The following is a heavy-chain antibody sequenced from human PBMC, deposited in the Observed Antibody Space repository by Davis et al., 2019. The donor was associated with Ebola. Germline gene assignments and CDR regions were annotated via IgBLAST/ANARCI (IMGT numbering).Heavy chain of an antibody. CDR1: GFTFSSYG. D-gene: IGHD3-10*01. V-gene: IGHV3-33*01. CDR2: IWDDGSHK. Sequence: GESLKISCAASGFTFSSYGVHWVRQAPGKGLEWVAVIWDDGSHKSEAASVKGRFTISRDNSKNTLYLQMNSLRAEDTAVYYCARSSGQDAFDIWGQGTMVTVSS. CDR3: ARSSGQDAFDI. J-gene: IGHJ3*02.